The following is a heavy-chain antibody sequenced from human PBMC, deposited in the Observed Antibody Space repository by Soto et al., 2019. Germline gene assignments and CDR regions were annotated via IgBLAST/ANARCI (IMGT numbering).Heavy chain of an antibody. CDR1: GCSISSGDYY. Sequence: PSETLSLTCTVSGCSISSGDYYWSWIRQPPGKGLEWIGEINHSGSTNYNPSLKSRVTISVDTSKNQFSLKLSSVTAADTAVYYCARANDYGDYDYWGQGTLVTVSS. D-gene: IGHD4-17*01. V-gene: IGHV4-39*07. J-gene: IGHJ4*02. CDR3: ARANDYGDYDY. CDR2: INHSGST.